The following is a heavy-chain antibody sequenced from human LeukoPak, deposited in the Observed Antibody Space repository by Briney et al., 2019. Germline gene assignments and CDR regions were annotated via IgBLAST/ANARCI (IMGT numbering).Heavy chain of an antibody. V-gene: IGHV1-18*01. CDR1: GYTFTSYG. Sequence: ASVKVSCKASGYTFTSYGINWVRQAPGQGLEWMGWISAYNGNTNYAQKLQGRVTMTTDTSTSTAYMELRSLRSDDTAVYYCARIGGAWNEPYYFDYWGQGTLVTVSS. CDR2: ISAYNGNT. D-gene: IGHD1-1*01. J-gene: IGHJ4*02. CDR3: ARIGGAWNEPYYFDY.